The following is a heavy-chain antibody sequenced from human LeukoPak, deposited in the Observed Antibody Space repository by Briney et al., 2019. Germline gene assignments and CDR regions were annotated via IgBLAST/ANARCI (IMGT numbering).Heavy chain of an antibody. D-gene: IGHD2-2*02. V-gene: IGHV3-33*01. CDR2: IWYDGSNK. J-gene: IGHJ5*02. CDR1: GFTFSSYG. CDR3: ARAQGYCSSTSCYNFRFDP. Sequence: PGRSLRLSCAASGFTFSSYGMHWVRQAPGKGLEWVAVIWYDGSNKYYADSVKGRFTISRDNSKNTLYLQMNSLRAEDTAVYYCARAQGYCSSTSCYNFRFDPWGQGTLVTVSS.